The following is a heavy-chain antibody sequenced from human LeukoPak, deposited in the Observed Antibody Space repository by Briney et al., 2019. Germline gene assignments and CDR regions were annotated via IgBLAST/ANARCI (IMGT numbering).Heavy chain of an antibody. V-gene: IGHV3-15*01. Sequence: PGGSLRLSCAASGFTFSNAWMSWVRQAPGKGLEWVGRIKSKTDGGTTDYAAPVKGRFTSSRDDSKNTLYLQMNSLKTEDTAVYYCAKDLRSAWYFDYWGQGTLVTVSS. CDR1: GFTFSNAW. CDR3: AKDLRSAWYFDY. D-gene: IGHD2-15*01. CDR2: IKSKTDGGTT. J-gene: IGHJ4*02.